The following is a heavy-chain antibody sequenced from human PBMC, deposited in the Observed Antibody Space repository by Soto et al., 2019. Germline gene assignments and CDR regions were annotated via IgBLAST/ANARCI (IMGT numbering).Heavy chain of an antibody. CDR2: ISVSSGT. CDR3: AKLPDGSNPDYDGIED. J-gene: IGHJ6*02. D-gene: IGHD2-15*01. CDR1: GSTFRSYA. Sequence: PGGSMRLSSAASGSTFRSYAISWVRPAHGKGLEWVSTISVSSGTYYADSVKGRFTISRDNSKNTLYLQMNSLRAEDTAVYYGAKLPDGSNPDYDGIEDWGQGTTVTVSS. V-gene: IGHV3-23*01.